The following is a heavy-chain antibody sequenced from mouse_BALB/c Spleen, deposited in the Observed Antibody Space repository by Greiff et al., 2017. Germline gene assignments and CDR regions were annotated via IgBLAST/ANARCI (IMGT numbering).Heavy chain of an antibody. CDR2: ILPGSGST. CDR3: ARRYYGSSGFAY. Sequence: QVQLKQSGAELMKPGASVKISCKATGYTFSSYWIEWVKQRPGHGLEWIGEILPGSGSTNYNEKFKGKATFTADTSSNTAYMQLSSLTSEDSAVYYCARRYYGSSGFAYWGQGTLVTVSA. D-gene: IGHD1-1*01. J-gene: IGHJ3*01. V-gene: IGHV1-9*01. CDR1: GYTFSSYW.